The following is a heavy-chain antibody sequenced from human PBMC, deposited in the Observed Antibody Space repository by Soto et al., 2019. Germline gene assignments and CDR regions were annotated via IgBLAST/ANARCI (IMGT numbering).Heavy chain of an antibody. D-gene: IGHD5-12*01. CDR2: ISYDGSNK. Sequence: QVQLVESGGGVVQPGRSLRLSCAASGFTFSSYGMHWVRQAPGKGLEWVAGISYDGSNKYYADSVKGRFTITRDNSKKTLYIQMNCLRAEDTAVYYCAKIGGATIHRDNMDVWGQGTTVTVSS. CDR3: AKIGGATIHRDNMDV. V-gene: IGHV3-30*18. J-gene: IGHJ6*02. CDR1: GFTFSSYG.